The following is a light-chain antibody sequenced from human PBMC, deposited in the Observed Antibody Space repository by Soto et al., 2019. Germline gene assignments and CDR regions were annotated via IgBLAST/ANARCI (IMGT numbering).Light chain of an antibody. CDR1: QSVSSN. J-gene: IGKJ4*01. CDR3: QQFSSYPLT. V-gene: IGKV3-20*01. CDR2: GAS. Sequence: EIVLTQSPATPSVSPGERATLSYRASQSVSSNLAWYQQKPGQAPRLLIYGASTRATGIPDRFSGGGSGTDFTLTISRLEPEDFAVYYCQQFSSYPLTFGGGTKVDIK.